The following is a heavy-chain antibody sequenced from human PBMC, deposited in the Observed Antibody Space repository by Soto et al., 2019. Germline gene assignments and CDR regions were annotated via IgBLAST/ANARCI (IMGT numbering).Heavy chain of an antibody. Sequence: SETLSLTCTVSGGSISSSSYYWGWIRQPPGKGLEWIGSIYYSGNTYYNPSLKSRVTISVDTAKNQFSLKLSSVTAADTAVYYCARGGDGYNHKPNSRLSFVRGYYFDYRGQGTMVTVSS. D-gene: IGHD3-16*01. J-gene: IGHJ4*02. CDR1: GGSISSSSYY. CDR2: IYYSGNT. V-gene: IGHV4-39*07. CDR3: ARGGDGYNHKPNSRLSFVRGYYFDY.